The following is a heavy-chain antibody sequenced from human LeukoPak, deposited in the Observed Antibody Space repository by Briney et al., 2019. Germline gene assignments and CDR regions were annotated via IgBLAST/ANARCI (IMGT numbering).Heavy chain of an antibody. D-gene: IGHD6-13*01. CDR1: GFTFDDYA. Sequence: GRSLRLSCAASGFTFDDYAMHWVRQAPGKGLEWVSGISWNSGSIGYADSVKGRFTISRDNSKNSLYLQMNSLRAEDTALYYCAKGRGGYSSSWYGAWGQGTLVTVSS. CDR2: ISWNSGSI. CDR3: AKGRGGYSSSWYGA. J-gene: IGHJ5*02. V-gene: IGHV3-9*01.